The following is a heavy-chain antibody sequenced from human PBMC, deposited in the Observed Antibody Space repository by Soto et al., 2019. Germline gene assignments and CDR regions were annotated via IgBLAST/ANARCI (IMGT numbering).Heavy chain of an antibody. V-gene: IGHV1-69*13. CDR3: AGCYDILTGYYKSYYYYYMDV. D-gene: IGHD3-9*01. CDR2: ILPIFGTA. Sequence: ASVKVSCKASGGTFSSYAISWVRQAPGQGLDWMGGILPIFGTANYAQKFQGRVTITADESTSTTYMELSSLRSEDTAVYYCAGCYDILTGYYKSYYYYYMDVWGKGTTVTVSS. J-gene: IGHJ6*03. CDR1: GGTFSSYA.